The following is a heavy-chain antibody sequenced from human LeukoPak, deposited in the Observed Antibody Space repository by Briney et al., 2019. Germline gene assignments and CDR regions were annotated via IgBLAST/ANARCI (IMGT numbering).Heavy chain of an antibody. CDR2: ISSSGSTI. CDR3: ARVPYYDFWCGFDY. D-gene: IGHD3-3*01. J-gene: IGHJ4*02. V-gene: IGHV3-11*01. CDR1: GFTFNNYY. Sequence: GGSLRLSCAASGFTFNNYYMSWIRQAPGKGLEWVSYISSSGSTIYYADSVKGRFTISRDNAKNSLYLQMNSLRAEDTAVYYCARVPYYDFWCGFDYWGQGTLVTVSS.